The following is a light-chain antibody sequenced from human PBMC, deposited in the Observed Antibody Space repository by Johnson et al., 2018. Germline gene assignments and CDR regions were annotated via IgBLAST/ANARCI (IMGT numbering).Light chain of an antibody. V-gene: IGLV1-51*02. CDR2: ENN. J-gene: IGLJ1*01. CDR1: SSNIGNNY. CDR3: GTWDSSLSAGNV. Sequence: QSVLTQPPSVSAAPGQKVTISCSGSSSNIGNNYVSWYQQLPGTAPKLLIYENNKRPSGIPDRFSGSKSGTSATLGITGLQTGDEADYYFGTWDSSLSAGNVFRTGTKVTAL.